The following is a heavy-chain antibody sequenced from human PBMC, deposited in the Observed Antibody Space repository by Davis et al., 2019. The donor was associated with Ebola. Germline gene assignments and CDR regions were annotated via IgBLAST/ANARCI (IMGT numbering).Heavy chain of an antibody. Sequence: YYADSVKGRFTISRDNAKNSLYLQMNSLRDEDTAVYYCARGVLEWLLYRSILFDYWGQGTLVTVSS. D-gene: IGHD3-3*01. CDR3: ARGVLEWLLYRSILFDY. V-gene: IGHV3-48*02. J-gene: IGHJ4*02.